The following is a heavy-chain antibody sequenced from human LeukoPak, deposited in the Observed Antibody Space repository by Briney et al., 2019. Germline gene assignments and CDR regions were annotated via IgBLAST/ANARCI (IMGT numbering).Heavy chain of an antibody. CDR2: IRQDGREI. J-gene: IGHJ4*02. V-gene: IGHV3-7*01. CDR3: VTGDEFDY. Sequence: GGSLRLSCAASRFTFSAYWMRWVRQAPGKGLEWLAAIRQDGREIYYVDSVKGRFTISRDNAKNSLYLQMYSLRAEDTAVYYCVTGDEFDYWGQGTLVTVSS. CDR1: RFTFSAYW.